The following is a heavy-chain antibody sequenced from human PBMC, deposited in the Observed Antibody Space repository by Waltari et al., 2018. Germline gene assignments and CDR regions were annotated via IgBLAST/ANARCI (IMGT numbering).Heavy chain of an antibody. Sequence: QVQLQQWGAGLLKPSETLSLTCAVYGGSFSGYYWSWIHQPPGKGLEWIGEINHSGSTNYNPSLKSRVTISVDTSKNQFSLKLSSVTAADTAVYYCARDRSRWGVVIIRFDYWGQGTLVTVSS. CDR2: INHSGST. CDR3: ARDRSRWGVVIIRFDY. J-gene: IGHJ4*02. V-gene: IGHV4-34*01. CDR1: GGSFSGYY. D-gene: IGHD3-3*01.